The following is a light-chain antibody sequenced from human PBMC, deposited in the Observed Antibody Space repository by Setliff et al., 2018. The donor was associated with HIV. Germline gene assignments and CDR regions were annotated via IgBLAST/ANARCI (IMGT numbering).Light chain of an antibody. J-gene: IGKJ1*01. CDR1: QSISSY. V-gene: IGKV1-39*01. CDR2: TAS. CDR3: QQSYSTPRT. Sequence: LSASVGDRVTITCRASQSISSYLNWYQQKPGKAPKLLIYTASSLQSGVPSRFSGSGSGTDFTLTISSLQPEDFATYYCQQSYSTPRTFGQGTKVDIK.